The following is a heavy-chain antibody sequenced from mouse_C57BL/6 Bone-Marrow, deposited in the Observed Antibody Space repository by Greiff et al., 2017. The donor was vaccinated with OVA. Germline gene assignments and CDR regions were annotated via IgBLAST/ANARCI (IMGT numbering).Heavy chain of an antibody. D-gene: IGHD2-2*01. V-gene: IGHV3-1*01. Sequence: DVKLVESGPGMVKPSQSLSLTCTVTGYSITSGYDWHWIRHFPGNKLEWMGYISYSGSTNYNPSLKSRISITHDTSKNHFFLKLNSVTTEDTATYYCARGGIYYGYDWFAYWGQGTLVTVSA. CDR1: GYSITSGYD. CDR3: ARGGIYYGYDWFAY. J-gene: IGHJ3*01. CDR2: ISYSGST.